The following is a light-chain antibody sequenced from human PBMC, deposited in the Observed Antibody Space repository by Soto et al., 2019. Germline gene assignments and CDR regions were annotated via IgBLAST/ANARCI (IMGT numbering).Light chain of an antibody. CDR2: DAS. J-gene: IGKJ4*01. Sequence: EIVLTQSPATLSLSPGETATLSCRASQSVNRYLAWYQQKPGQAPRLLIYDASNRATGIPTRFSGSGSGTDFTLTIRSLEPEDFAVYYCQQRIDWPLLTFGGGTKVEIK. V-gene: IGKV3-11*01. CDR3: QQRIDWPLLT. CDR1: QSVNRY.